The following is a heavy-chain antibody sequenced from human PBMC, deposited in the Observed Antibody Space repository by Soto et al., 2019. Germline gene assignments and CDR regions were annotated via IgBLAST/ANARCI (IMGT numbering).Heavy chain of an antibody. D-gene: IGHD3-22*01. CDR1: GASISSGGYY. CDR2: IYYSGST. Sequence: PSETLSLTCTVSGASISSGGYYWSWIRQHPGKGLEWIGYIYYSGSTYYNPSLKSRVTISVDTSKNQFSLKLSSVTAADTAVYYCARGVADYDSSGPPDYWGQGTLVTVSS. V-gene: IGHV4-31*03. J-gene: IGHJ4*02. CDR3: ARGVADYDSSGPPDY.